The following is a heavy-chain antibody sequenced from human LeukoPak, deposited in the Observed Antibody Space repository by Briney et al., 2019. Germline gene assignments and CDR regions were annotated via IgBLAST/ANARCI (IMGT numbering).Heavy chain of an antibody. CDR2: IDPSDSYT. CDR3: ARRSRVYYDYVWGSFSD. J-gene: IGHJ4*02. CDR1: GYSFTSYW. V-gene: IGHV5-10-1*01. Sequence: GESLKISCKGSGYSFTSYWISWVRQMPGKGLEWMGRIDPSDSYTNYSPSFQGHVTISAGKSISTAYLQWSSLKASDTAMYYCARRSRVYYDYVWGSFSDWGQGTLVTVSS. D-gene: IGHD3-16*01.